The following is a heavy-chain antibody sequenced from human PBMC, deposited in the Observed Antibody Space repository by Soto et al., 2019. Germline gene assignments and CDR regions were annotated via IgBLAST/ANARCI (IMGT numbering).Heavy chain of an antibody. CDR1: GFTFSSYC. D-gene: IGHD3-3*01. CDR3: ASASVRGYDFWSGYYANYGMDV. V-gene: IGHV3-21*01. Sequence: GSLRISCVASGFTFSSYCMNWVRQAPGKGLEWVSSISSSSSYIYYADSVKGRFTISRDNAKNSLYLQMNSLRAEDTAVYYCASASVRGYDFWSGYYANYGMDVWGQGTTVTISS. CDR2: ISSSSSYI. J-gene: IGHJ6*02.